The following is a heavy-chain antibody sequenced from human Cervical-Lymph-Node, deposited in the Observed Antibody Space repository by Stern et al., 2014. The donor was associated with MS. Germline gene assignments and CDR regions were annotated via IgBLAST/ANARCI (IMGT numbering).Heavy chain of an antibody. CDR2: FDPEDGAT. V-gene: IGHV1-24*01. J-gene: IGHJ4*02. CDR1: GYTLTELS. CDR3: ATDWEYCSGGSCYSVPLGY. D-gene: IGHD2-15*01. Sequence: QMQLVQSGAEVKKLGASVKVSCKVSGYTLTELSMHWVRQAPGKGLEWMGGFDPEDGATIYAQKFQGRVTLTGDTSAHTAYMELSSLRSEDTAVYYCATDWEYCSGGSCYSVPLGYWGQGTLITVSS.